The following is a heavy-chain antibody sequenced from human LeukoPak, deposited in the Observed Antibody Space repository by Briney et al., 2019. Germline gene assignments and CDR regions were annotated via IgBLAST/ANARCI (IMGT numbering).Heavy chain of an antibody. V-gene: IGHV1-69*04. CDR1: GGTFSSYA. D-gene: IGHD3-10*01. J-gene: IGHJ4*02. Sequence: GASVKVSCKASGGTFSSYAISWVRQAPGQGLEWMGRIIPILGIANYAQKFQGRVTITADKSTSTAYMELSSLRSEDTAVYYCARATINYYGSGSYGGGDYWGQGTLVTVSS. CDR3: ARATINYYGSGSYGGGDY. CDR2: IIPILGIA.